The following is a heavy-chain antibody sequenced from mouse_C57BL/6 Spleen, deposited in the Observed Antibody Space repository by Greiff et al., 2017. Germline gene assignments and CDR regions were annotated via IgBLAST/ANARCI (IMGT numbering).Heavy chain of an antibody. J-gene: IGHJ4*01. CDR2: IDPSDSYT. Sequence: QVQLQQPGAELVMPGASVKLSCKASGYTFTSYWMHWVKQRPGQGLEWIGEIDPSDSYTNYNQKFKGKATLTVDKSSSTAYMQLRSLTSEDSAVYYCARRGYYYGSSPYDLEGRGTGTSVTAAS. V-gene: IGHV1-69*01. CDR1: GYTFTSYW. CDR3: ARRGYYYGSSPYDLEG. D-gene: IGHD1-1*01.